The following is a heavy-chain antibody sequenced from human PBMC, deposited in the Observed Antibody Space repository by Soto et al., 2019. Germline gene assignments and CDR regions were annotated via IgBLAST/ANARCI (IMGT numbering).Heavy chain of an antibody. D-gene: IGHD2-2*01. CDR1: GFDFGDYY. CDR2: IDSDDGTT. CDR3: VRPYYSSSCSPLDR. J-gene: IGHJ5*02. V-gene: IGHV3-11*01. Sequence: QVQLVESGGGLVKPGGSLRLSCTASGFDFGDYYMSWIRQAPGKGLEWVSYIDSDDGTTYYTDSVKGRFTISRDNAKNSLYLQIKGLRVEHTALYYGVRPYYSSSCSPLDRWAQGTLVPVPS.